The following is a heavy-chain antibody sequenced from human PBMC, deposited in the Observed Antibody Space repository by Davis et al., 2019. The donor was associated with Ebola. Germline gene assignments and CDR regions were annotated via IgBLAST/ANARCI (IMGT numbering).Heavy chain of an antibody. Sequence: GESLKISCAASGFTFTNYGMHWVRQAPGKGLEWVAVIYYDGRRNSYADSVKGRFTISRDNSKNTLYLQMDSLRAEETAVYYCTRGGMATPFDYWGQGNLVSGSS. V-gene: IGHV3-33*08. CDR2: IYYDGRRN. CDR3: TRGGMATPFDY. D-gene: IGHD5-24*01. J-gene: IGHJ4*02. CDR1: GFTFTNYG.